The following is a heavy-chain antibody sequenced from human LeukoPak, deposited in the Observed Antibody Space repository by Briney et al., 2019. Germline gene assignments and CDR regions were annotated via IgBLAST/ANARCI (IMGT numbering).Heavy chain of an antibody. J-gene: IGHJ4*02. CDR3: ARDNGGPLDY. CDR1: GFTFDDYA. Sequence: PGGSLRLSCGASGFTFDDYAMHWVRQAPGKGLEWVSGISWNSGSIGYADSVKGRFTISRDNAKNSLYLQMNSLRAEDTALYYCARDNGGPLDYWGQGTLVTVSS. CDR2: ISWNSGSI. V-gene: IGHV3-9*01. D-gene: IGHD3-16*01.